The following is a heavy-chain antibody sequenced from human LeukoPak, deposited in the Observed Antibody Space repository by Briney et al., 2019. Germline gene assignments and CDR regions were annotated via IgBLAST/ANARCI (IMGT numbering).Heavy chain of an antibody. V-gene: IGHV1-2*02. CDR3: ARDMDTGPDLFDR. J-gene: IGHJ4*02. D-gene: IGHD5-18*01. Sequence: ASVKVSCKASGYTFIGYYIHWVRQAPGQGLEWMGWINPNSGDTDYAQKFQGRVTMTRDTSISTAYMELSRLTSDDTAIYYCARDMDTGPDLFDRWGQGTLVTVSS. CDR1: GYTFIGYY. CDR2: INPNSGDT.